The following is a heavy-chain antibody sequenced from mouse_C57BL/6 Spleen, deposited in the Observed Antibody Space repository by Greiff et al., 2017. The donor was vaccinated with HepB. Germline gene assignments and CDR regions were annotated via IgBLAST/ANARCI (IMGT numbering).Heavy chain of an antibody. CDR3: AREELDSSSYGFAY. J-gene: IGHJ3*01. Sequence: QVQLQQSGAELVRPGTSVKVSCKASGYAFTNYLIEWVKQRPGQGLEWIGVINPGSGGTNYNEKFKGKATLTADKSSTTAYMQLSSLTSEYSAVYFCAREELDSSSYGFAYWGQGTLVTVSA. V-gene: IGHV1-54*01. CDR1: GYAFTNYL. D-gene: IGHD3-2*01. CDR2: INPGSGGT.